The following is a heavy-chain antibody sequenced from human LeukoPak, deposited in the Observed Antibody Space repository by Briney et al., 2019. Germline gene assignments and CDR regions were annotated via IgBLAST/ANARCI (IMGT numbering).Heavy chain of an antibody. Sequence: GGSLRLSCAASEFTFSSYAMTWVRQAPGKGLEWVSAISGSGGSTYYADSVKGRFTISRDNSKNTLYLQMNSLRAEDTAVYYCAKDDPPPLTYYYDSSGFYWGQGTLVTVSS. J-gene: IGHJ4*02. D-gene: IGHD3-22*01. CDR1: EFTFSSYA. CDR2: ISGSGGST. CDR3: AKDDPPPLTYYYDSSGFY. V-gene: IGHV3-23*01.